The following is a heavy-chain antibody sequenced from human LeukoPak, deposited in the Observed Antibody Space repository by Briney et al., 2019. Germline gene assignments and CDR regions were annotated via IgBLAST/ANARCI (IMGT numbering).Heavy chain of an antibody. D-gene: IGHD3-16*01. Sequence: ASVKVSCKASGYTFTGYYMHWVRQAPGQGLEWMGWINPNSGGTNYVQKFQGRVTMTRDTSISTAYMELSRLRSDDTAVYYCARGIMITFGGAIWGQGTLVTVSS. J-gene: IGHJ4*02. CDR3: ARGIMITFGGAI. CDR2: INPNSGGT. CDR1: GYTFTGYY. V-gene: IGHV1-2*02.